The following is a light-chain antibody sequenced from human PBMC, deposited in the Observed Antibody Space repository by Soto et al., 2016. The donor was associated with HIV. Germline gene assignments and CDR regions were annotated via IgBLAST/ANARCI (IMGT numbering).Light chain of an antibody. J-gene: IGKJ4*01. CDR1: QVISSY. V-gene: IGKV1-8*01. Sequence: AIRMTQSPSSFSASTGDTVTITCRTTQVISSYLAWYQQKPGKAPKLLIYGASTLQSGVPSRFSGSGSGTEFTLTITCLKSEDFATYYCQQYYTYPLTFGGGTKAEIK. CDR3: QQYYTYPLT. CDR2: GAS.